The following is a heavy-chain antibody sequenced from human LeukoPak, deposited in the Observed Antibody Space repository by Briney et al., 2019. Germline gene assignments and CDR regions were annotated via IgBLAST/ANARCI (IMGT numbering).Heavy chain of an antibody. D-gene: IGHD3-22*01. CDR3: ARDRVYYYDSSGYPTAAFDI. Sequence: ASVKVSCKASGYTFTSYGISWVRQAPGQGLEWMGWISAYNGNTNYAQKLQGRVTMTTDTSTSTAYMGLRNLRSDDTAVYYCARDRVYYYDSSGYPTAAFDIWGQGTMVTVSS. J-gene: IGHJ3*02. V-gene: IGHV1-18*01. CDR1: GYTFTSYG. CDR2: ISAYNGNT.